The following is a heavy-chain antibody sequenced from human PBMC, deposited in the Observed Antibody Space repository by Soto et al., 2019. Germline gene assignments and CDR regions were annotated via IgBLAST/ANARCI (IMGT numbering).Heavy chain of an antibody. J-gene: IGHJ6*03. V-gene: IGHV3-48*01. CDR2: ISSSSSTI. CDR1: GFTFSSYS. D-gene: IGHD3-3*01. CDR3: ARVVDQSYDFGRYYYYYMDV. Sequence: GGSLRLSCAASGFTFSSYSMNWVRQAPGKGLEWVSYISSSSSTIYYADSVKGRFTISRDNAKNSLYLQMNSLRAEDTAVYYCARVVDQSYDFGRYYYYYMDVWGKGTTVTVSS.